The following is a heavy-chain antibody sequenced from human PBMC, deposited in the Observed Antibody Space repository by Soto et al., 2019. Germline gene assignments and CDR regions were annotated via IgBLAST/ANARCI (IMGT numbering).Heavy chain of an antibody. D-gene: IGHD4-17*01. CDR3: ARGRPTDYVCNYPTGMDV. CDR2: IIPIFNTA. Sequence: QVQLVPSGAAVKKPGSSVKVSCKASGGTLINYAFTWVRQAPGQGLAWLGGIIPIFNTANYAQKFPCRVTITTAESTRTAYMEVNSLRSADTAGYYCARGRPTDYVCNYPTGMDVWGKGTTVPVSS. V-gene: IGHV1-69*01. CDR1: GGTLINYA. J-gene: IGHJ6*04.